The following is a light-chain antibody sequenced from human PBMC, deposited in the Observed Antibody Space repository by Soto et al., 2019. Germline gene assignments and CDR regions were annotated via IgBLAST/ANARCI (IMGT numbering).Light chain of an antibody. CDR2: DVT. Sequence: QSALTQPRSVSGSPGQSVTISCTGTSRDVGNYNYVSWFQQHPGKAPKLIIYDVTKRPSGVPDRFSGSKSGNTASLTISGLQAEYESDFYCYSYAGSYTSVFGGGTKLTVL. J-gene: IGLJ3*02. CDR1: SRDVGNYNY. CDR3: YSYAGSYTSV. V-gene: IGLV2-11*01.